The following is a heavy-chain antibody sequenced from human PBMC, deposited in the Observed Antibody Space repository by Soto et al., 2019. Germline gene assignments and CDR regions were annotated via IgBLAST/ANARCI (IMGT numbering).Heavy chain of an antibody. CDR3: ARDHGSGIVGARNGMDV. CDR1: GYTFTCYY. Sequence: DSVKVSCKASGYTFTCYYMHWVRQAPGQGLEWMGWINPNSGGTNYAQKFQGWVTMTRDTSISTAYMELSRLRSDDTAVYYCARDHGSGIVGARNGMDVWGQGTTVTVSS. J-gene: IGHJ6*02. CDR2: INPNSGGT. D-gene: IGHD1-26*01. V-gene: IGHV1-2*04.